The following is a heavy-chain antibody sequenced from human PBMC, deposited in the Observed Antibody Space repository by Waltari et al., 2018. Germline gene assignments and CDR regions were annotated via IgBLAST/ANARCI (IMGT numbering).Heavy chain of an antibody. Sequence: QVQLQESGPGLVKPSETLSLTCTVSDGSITSYYWSWIRQPAGKGLEWIGGIYGGGGADYNPSLRSRVAMSVDTSKSQFSLMMRSVTAADTAIYYCARTYSSAWPPLLDYWGQGTLVTVSS. CDR1: DGSITSYY. D-gene: IGHD6-19*01. CDR2: IYGGGGA. CDR3: ARTYSSAWPPLLDY. V-gene: IGHV4-4*07. J-gene: IGHJ4*02.